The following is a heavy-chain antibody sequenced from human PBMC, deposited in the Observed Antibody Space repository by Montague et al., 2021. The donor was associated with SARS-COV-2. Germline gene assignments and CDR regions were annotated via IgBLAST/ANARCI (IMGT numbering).Heavy chain of an antibody. J-gene: IGHJ3*02. V-gene: IGHV4-31*03. CDR2: IYYSGRT. CDR3: ARARITMIVVVDAFDI. CDR1: GGSISSCGYY. D-gene: IGHD3-22*01. Sequence: TLSLTCTVSGGSISSCGYYWSWIRQHSGKGLEWIGYIYYSGRTYYNPSLKSRVTISVDTSKNQFSLKLSSVTAADTAVYYCARARITMIVVVDAFDIWGQGTMVTVSS.